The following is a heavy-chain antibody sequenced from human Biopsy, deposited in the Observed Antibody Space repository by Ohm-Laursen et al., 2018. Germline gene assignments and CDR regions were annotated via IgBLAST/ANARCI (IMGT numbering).Heavy chain of an antibody. CDR1: GDRFSNYP. Sequence: GSSVKVSCKVSGDRFSNYPINWVRQAPGQGPEWMGWVNPNSGNTGYAQKFQGRVAMTRSTSISTAYMELSSLTSEDTAVYYCAREPFGQQLGPFDYWGQGALVIVSS. J-gene: IGHJ4*02. V-gene: IGHV1-8*02. CDR3: AREPFGQQLGPFDY. D-gene: IGHD6-13*01. CDR2: VNPNSGNT.